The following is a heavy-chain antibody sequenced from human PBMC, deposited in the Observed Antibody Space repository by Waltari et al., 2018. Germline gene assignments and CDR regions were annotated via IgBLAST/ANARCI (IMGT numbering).Heavy chain of an antibody. CDR1: GGLIRSGGYF. CDR3: ARRDYENNWFDP. D-gene: IGHD3-16*01. V-gene: IGHV4-31*01. Sequence: QVQLQESGPGLVEPSQTLSLTCTVPGGLIRSGGYFWSWIRQRPGKGLEWIGHIYHTGTTYYNSSLKSVAAISVDKSKNQFFLRLASVTAADSAVYYCARRDYENNWFDPWGQGTLVTVSP. CDR2: IYHTGTT. J-gene: IGHJ5*02.